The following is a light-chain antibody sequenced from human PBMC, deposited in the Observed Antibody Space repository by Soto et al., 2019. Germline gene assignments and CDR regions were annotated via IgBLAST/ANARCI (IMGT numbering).Light chain of an antibody. CDR3: QQYGSSLWT. CDR1: QSVSSSY. Sequence: EIVLTQSPATLSLSPGERATLSCGASQSVSSSYLAWYQQKPALAPRLLIYDASSRATGIPDRFSGSGSGTDFTLTISRLEPEDFAVYYCQQYGSSLWTFGQGTKVEIK. CDR2: DAS. J-gene: IGKJ1*01. V-gene: IGKV3D-20*01.